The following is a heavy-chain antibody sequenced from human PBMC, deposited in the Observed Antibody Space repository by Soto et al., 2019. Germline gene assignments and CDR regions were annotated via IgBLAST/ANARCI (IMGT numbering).Heavy chain of an antibody. V-gene: IGHV3-30*18. CDR2: ISYDGSNK. CDR3: AKDQWELLLGVYYFDY. D-gene: IGHD1-26*01. CDR1: GFTFRSYG. Sequence: SLRLSCAASGFTFRSYGMHWGGQAPGKGRGCVAVISYDGSNKYYADSVKGRFTISRDNSKNPLYLQMNSLRDEDTAVYYCAKDQWELLLGVYYFDYWGQGTLVTVSS. J-gene: IGHJ4*02.